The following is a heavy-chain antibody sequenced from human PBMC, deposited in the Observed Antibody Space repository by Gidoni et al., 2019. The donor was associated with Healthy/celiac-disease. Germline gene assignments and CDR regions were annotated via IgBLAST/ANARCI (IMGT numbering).Heavy chain of an antibody. CDR2: ISWNSGSI. CDR3: AKDMLAPYYYDSSGYSRLAFDI. J-gene: IGHJ3*02. D-gene: IGHD3-22*01. CDR1: GFTFDDYA. V-gene: IGHV3-9*01. Sequence: EVQLVESGGGLVQPGRSLRLSCAASGFTFDDYAMHWVRQAPGKGLEWVSGISWNSGSIGYADSVKCRFTISRDNAKNSLYLQMNSLRAEDTALYYCAKDMLAPYYYDSSGYSRLAFDIWGQGTMVTVSS.